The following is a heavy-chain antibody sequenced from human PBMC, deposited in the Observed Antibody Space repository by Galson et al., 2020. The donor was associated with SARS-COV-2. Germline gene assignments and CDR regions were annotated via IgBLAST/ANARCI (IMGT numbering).Heavy chain of an antibody. D-gene: IGHD1-7*01. Sequence: GGSLSLSCTVSEYTFTNYWYDWVRQLPRTGLEWMGIIYPDDSDTRYSPSFHSQVTISADKSISTVYLQWSSLKASDTAIYYCARRAYYDSGGTTSCWYFDLWGRGTLVTVSS. CDR3: ARRAYYDSGGTTSCWYFDL. V-gene: IGHV5-51*01. J-gene: IGHJ2*01. CDR1: EYTFTNYW. CDR2: IYPDDSDT.